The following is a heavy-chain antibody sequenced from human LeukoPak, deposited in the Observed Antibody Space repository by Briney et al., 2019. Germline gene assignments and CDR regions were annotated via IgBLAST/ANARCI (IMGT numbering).Heavy chain of an antibody. CDR3: ARQYSSSWYDY. V-gene: IGHV1-46*01. CDR1: GYTFTSYY. CDR2: INPRGGST. D-gene: IGHD6-13*01. Sequence: ASVKVSCKASGYTFTSYYMHWVRQAPGQGLEWMGIINPRGGSTSYAQKFQGRVTMTRDMSTSTVYMELSSLRSEDTAVYYCARQYSSSWYDYWGQGTLVTVSS. J-gene: IGHJ4*02.